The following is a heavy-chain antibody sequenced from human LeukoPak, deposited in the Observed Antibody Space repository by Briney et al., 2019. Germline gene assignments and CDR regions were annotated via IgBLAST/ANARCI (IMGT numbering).Heavy chain of an antibody. J-gene: IGHJ4*02. CDR3: ARGAAAGLPIDY. CDR1: GYTFTGYY. V-gene: IGHV1-2*02. Sequence: ASVNVSCKASGYTFTGYYMHWVRRAPGQGLEWMGWINPNSGGTNYAQKFQGRVTMTRDTSISTAYMELSRLRSDDTAVYYCARGAAAGLPIDYWGQGTLVTVSS. D-gene: IGHD6-13*01. CDR2: INPNSGGT.